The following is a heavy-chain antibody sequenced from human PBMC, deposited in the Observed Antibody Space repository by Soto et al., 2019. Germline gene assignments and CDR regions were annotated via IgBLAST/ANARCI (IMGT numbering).Heavy chain of an antibody. D-gene: IGHD1-20*01. CDR2: VSGSGEMT. V-gene: IGHV3-23*01. CDR1: GFTFRGDA. J-gene: IGHJ4*02. Sequence: EVQLLESGGDLVQPGGSLRLACAASGFTFRGDAMSWVRQAPGKGLEWVSSVSGSGEMTHYAESVKGRFTISRDNSKDTLLLQMESLRAEATAVYYCARSEMTYNWNDWGQGTRVTVSS. CDR3: ARSEMTYNWND.